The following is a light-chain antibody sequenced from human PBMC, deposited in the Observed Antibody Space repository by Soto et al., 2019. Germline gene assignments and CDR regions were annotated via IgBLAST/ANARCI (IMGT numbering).Light chain of an antibody. CDR1: QSVSSY. V-gene: IGKV3-11*01. Sequence: EIVLTQSPATLSLSPGERATLSCRASQSVSSYLAWYQQKPGQAPRLLIYDASNRATGIPARFSGSGSGTDFTLTISSLEPEDFAVYYCQQRSNWPRTFRQGTKVDIK. CDR3: QQRSNWPRT. CDR2: DAS. J-gene: IGKJ1*01.